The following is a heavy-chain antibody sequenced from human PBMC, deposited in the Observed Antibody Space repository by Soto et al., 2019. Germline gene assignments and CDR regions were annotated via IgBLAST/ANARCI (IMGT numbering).Heavy chain of an antibody. D-gene: IGHD3-22*01. V-gene: IGHV3-33*01. J-gene: IGHJ3*02. CDR3: AREKLDYDSRGYDYAAFDI. CDR2: IWYDGSNT. Sequence: QERLVESGGGVVQPGRSLRLSCAASGFTFSHYGMHWVRQAPGKGLEWVAVIWYDGSNTYYADSVKGQFAISRDNSKNQLYRHINSLRAKDTAVYYCAREKLDYDSRGYDYAAFDIWGQGTMVTVSS. CDR1: GFTFSHYG.